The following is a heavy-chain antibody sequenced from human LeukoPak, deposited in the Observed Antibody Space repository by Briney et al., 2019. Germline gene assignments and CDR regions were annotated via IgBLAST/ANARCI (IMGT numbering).Heavy chain of an antibody. D-gene: IGHD3-22*01. CDR1: GGSLSGYY. V-gene: IGHV4-34*01. CDR3: ARGLGDSSGYYYGYFDL. CDR2: VNHSGST. J-gene: IGHJ2*01. Sequence: SETLSLTCAVYGGSLSGYYWSWIRQPPGKGLEWIGEVNHSGSTNYNPSLKSRVTISVDTSKNQFSLKLSSVTAADTAVYYCARGLGDSSGYYYGYFDLWGRGTLVTVSS.